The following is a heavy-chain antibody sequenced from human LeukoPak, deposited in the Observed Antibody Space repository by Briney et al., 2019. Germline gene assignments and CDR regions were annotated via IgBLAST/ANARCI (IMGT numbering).Heavy chain of an antibody. CDR3: AKSRGPGLGYYYGMDV. D-gene: IGHD2-15*01. Sequence: GRSLRLSCAASGFTFSSYGMHWVRQAPGKGLKWVAVISYDGSNKYYADSVKGRFTISRDNSKNTLYLQMNSLRAEDTAVYYCAKSRGPGLGYYYGMDVWGQGTTVTVSS. CDR2: ISYDGSNK. CDR1: GFTFSSYG. J-gene: IGHJ6*02. V-gene: IGHV3-30*18.